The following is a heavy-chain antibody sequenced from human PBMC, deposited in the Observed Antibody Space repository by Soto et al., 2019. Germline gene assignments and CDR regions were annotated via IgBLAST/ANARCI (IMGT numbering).Heavy chain of an antibody. Sequence: QVQLQESGPGLVKPSQTLSLTCTVSGGSISSGGYYWSWIRQHPGKGLEWIGYIYYSGSTYYNPSLKSRVTISVDMSKNQFSLKLSSVTAADTAVYYCARGGILFAYYGMDVWGQGTTVTVSS. D-gene: IGHD3-16*01. CDR3: ARGGILFAYYGMDV. J-gene: IGHJ6*02. CDR2: IYYSGST. CDR1: GGSISSGGYY. V-gene: IGHV4-31*03.